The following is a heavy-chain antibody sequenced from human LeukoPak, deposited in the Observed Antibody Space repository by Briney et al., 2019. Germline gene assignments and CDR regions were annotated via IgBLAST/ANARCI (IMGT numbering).Heavy chain of an antibody. CDR3: AREPPSIHAFDI. CDR1: GGSISSGGYS. CDR2: IYYSGST. Sequence: PSQTLSLTCAVSGGSISSGGYSWSWIRQPPGKGLEWIGYIYYSGSTNYNPSLKSRVTISVDTSKNQFSLKLSSVTAADTAVYYCAREPPSIHAFDIWGQGTMVTVSS. J-gene: IGHJ3*02. D-gene: IGHD6-6*01. V-gene: IGHV4-30-4*07.